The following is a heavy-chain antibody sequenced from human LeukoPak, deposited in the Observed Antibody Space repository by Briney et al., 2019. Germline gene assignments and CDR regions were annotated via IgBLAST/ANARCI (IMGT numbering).Heavy chain of an antibody. CDR1: GFTFDDYA. CDR3: ASIAVAGTANFDY. J-gene: IGHJ4*02. CDR2: ISGDGGST. D-gene: IGHD6-19*01. Sequence: GGSLRLSCAAPGFTFDDYAMHWVRQAPGKGLEWVSLISGDGGSTYYADSVKGRFTISRDNSKNSLYLQMNSLRTEDTALYYCASIAVAGTANFDYWGQGTLVTVSS. V-gene: IGHV3-43*02.